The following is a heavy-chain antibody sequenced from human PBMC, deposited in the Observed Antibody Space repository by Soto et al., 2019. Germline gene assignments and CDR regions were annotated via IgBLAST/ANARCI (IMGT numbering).Heavy chain of an antibody. Sequence: GESLKISCKGSGYSFTSYWISWVRQMPGKGLEWMGRIDPSDSYTNYSPSFQGHVTISADKSISTAYLQWSSLKASDTAMYYCAAIGSYSGSSWRQYYYYGMDVWGQGTTVTVSS. D-gene: IGHD6-13*01. CDR3: AAIGSYSGSSWRQYYYYGMDV. J-gene: IGHJ6*02. V-gene: IGHV5-10-1*01. CDR1: GYSFTSYW. CDR2: IDPSDSYT.